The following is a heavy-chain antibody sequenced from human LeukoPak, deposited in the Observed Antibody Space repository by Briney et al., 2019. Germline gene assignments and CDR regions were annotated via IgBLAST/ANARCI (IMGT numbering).Heavy chain of an antibody. CDR2: INPNSGGT. CDR3: ARGGYYDSSGYYYLDY. CDR1: GYTFTGYY. V-gene: IGHV1-2*02. Sequence: ASVKVSCTASGYTFTGYYMHWVRQAPGQGLGWMGWINPNSGGTNYAQKFQGRVTMTRDTSISTAYMELSRLRSDDTAVYYCARGGYYDSSGYYYLDYWGQGTLVTVSS. D-gene: IGHD3-22*01. J-gene: IGHJ4*02.